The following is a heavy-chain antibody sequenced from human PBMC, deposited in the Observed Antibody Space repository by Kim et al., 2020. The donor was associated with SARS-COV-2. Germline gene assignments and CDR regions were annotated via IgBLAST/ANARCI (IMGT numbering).Heavy chain of an antibody. D-gene: IGHD3-9*01. J-gene: IGHJ6*02. Sequence: LQSRVTISVDTSKNQFSLKLSSVTAADTAVHYCARLNYDILTNYYYGMDVWGQGTTVTVSS. V-gene: IGHV4-59*01. CDR3: ARLNYDILTNYYYGMDV.